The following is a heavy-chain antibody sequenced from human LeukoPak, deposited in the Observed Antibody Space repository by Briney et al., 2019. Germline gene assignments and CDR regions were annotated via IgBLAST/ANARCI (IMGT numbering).Heavy chain of an antibody. CDR2: ISGSGGST. CDR1: GFTFSSYG. J-gene: IGHJ4*02. Sequence: GGSLRLSCAASGFTFSSYGMSWVRQAPGKGLEWVPAISGSGGSTYYADSVKGRFTISRDNSKNTLYLQMNSLRAEDTAVYYCARFYSGYDRTTDYWGQGTLVTVSS. D-gene: IGHD5-12*01. V-gene: IGHV3-23*01. CDR3: ARFYSGYDRTTDY.